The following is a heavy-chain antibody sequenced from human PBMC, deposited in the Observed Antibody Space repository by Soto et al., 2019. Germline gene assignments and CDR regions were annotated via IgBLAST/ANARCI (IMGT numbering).Heavy chain of an antibody. CDR1: GFAFSNYA. Sequence: EVQLLESGGDLVQPGGSLRLSCAAFGFAFSNYAVTWVRQAQGKGLEWVSSISRSSNVIYYADSVKGRFIISRDNSKNTLYLQMNSLRAEDTARYYCAKDPNGDYIGAFDDWGQGTLVTVSS. V-gene: IGHV3-23*01. J-gene: IGHJ4*02. D-gene: IGHD4-17*01. CDR3: AKDPNGDYIGAFDD. CDR2: ISRSSNVI.